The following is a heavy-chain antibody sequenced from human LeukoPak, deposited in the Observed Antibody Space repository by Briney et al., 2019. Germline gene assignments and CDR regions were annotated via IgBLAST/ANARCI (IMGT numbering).Heavy chain of an antibody. CDR3: ARGLFGGTMIVEDY. J-gene: IGHJ4*02. V-gene: IGHV1-8*01. CDR1: RYTFTSYD. CDR2: MNPNSGNT. Sequence: RASVKVSCKASRYTFTSYDINWVRQATGQGLEWMGWMNPNSGNTGYAQKFQGRVTMTRNTSISTAYMELSSLRSEDTAVYYCARGLFGGTMIVEDYWGQGTLVTVSS. D-gene: IGHD3-22*01.